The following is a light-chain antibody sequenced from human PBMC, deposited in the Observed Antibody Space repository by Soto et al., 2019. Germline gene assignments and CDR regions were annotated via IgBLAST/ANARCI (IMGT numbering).Light chain of an antibody. CDR2: DAS. CDR3: QQYNSYSRT. CDR1: ERISDY. Sequence: DIQMTQSPACLSCCLLDIVTISCRASERISDYLAWYQQKPGKAPKLLIYDASSLESGVPSRFSGSGSGTEFTLTISSLQPDDFATYYCQQYNSYSRTFGQGTKVDIK. V-gene: IGKV1-5*01. J-gene: IGKJ1*01.